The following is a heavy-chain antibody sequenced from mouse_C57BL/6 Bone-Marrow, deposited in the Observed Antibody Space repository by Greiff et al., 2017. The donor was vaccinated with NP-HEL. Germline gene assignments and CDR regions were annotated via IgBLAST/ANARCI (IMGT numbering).Heavy chain of an antibody. CDR1: GYSFTGYF. D-gene: IGHD1-1*01. CDR2: INPYNGDT. V-gene: IGHV1-20*01. Sequence: VQLQQSGPELVKPGDSVKISCKASGYSFTGYFMNWVMQSHGKSLEWIGRINPYNGDTFYNQKFKGKATLTVDKSSSTAHMELRSLTSEDSAVYYCVDRVYYYGISYCWYFDVWGTGTTVTVSS. J-gene: IGHJ1*03. CDR3: VDRVYYYGISYCWYFDV.